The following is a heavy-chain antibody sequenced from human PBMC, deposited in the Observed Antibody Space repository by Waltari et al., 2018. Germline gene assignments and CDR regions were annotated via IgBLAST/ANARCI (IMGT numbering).Heavy chain of an antibody. CDR2: VIASGDIT. Sequence: EVQLLESGGALVQPGGSLRLSCAASGFTFSNYDMSWVRQAPGTWLELVSTVIASGDITYYADSVEGRFTISRDNFKKMLYLQMTSLRAGDTALYYCAKDGEDGPDYGLDVWGRGTTVTVSS. V-gene: IGHV3-23*01. CDR3: AKDGEDGPDYGLDV. CDR1: GFTFSNYD. D-gene: IGHD2-15*01. J-gene: IGHJ6*02.